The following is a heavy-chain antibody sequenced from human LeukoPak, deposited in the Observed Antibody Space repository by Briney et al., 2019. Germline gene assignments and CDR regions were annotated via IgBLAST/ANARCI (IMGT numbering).Heavy chain of an antibody. D-gene: IGHD5-12*01. J-gene: IGHJ4*02. CDR2: TYPADSDT. CDR3: ARRRRIDSGSDPFDS. Sequence: GESLKISCKGSGYSFTRYWIGWVRQMSGKGLEWMGVTYPADSDTRYSPSFRGQVTISADRSISTAYLQWSSLTASDTAMYYCARRRRIDSGSDPFDSWGQGTLVTVSS. V-gene: IGHV5-51*01. CDR1: GYSFTRYW.